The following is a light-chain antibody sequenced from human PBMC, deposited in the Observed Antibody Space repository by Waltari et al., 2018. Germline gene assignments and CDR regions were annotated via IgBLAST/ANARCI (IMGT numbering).Light chain of an antibody. Sequence: QSALTQPASVSGSLGQSISISCSGTYSNVGSYDLVSWYHQRPGEAPKLLIYEVLKRPSGISNRLPCSKSGNAASLTISALQPEDEGTYYCCSYASSSPRLIFGGGTELSVL. V-gene: IGLV2-23*02. CDR1: YSNVGSYDL. J-gene: IGLJ2*01. CDR3: CSYASSSPRLI. CDR2: EVL.